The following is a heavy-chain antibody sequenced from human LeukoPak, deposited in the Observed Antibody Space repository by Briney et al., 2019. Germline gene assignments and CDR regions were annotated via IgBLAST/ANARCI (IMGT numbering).Heavy chain of an antibody. Sequence: GGSLRLSCAASGFTFSSHWMNWVRQAPGKGLEWVANIKQDGSEKNYVDSVKGRFTISRDNAKNSLYLQMNSLRVEDTAVYYCARDLGFCSSTSCFPRYWGQGTLVTVSS. V-gene: IGHV3-7*03. CDR1: GFTFSSHW. CDR2: IKQDGSEK. J-gene: IGHJ4*02. CDR3: ARDLGFCSSTSCFPRY. D-gene: IGHD2-2*01.